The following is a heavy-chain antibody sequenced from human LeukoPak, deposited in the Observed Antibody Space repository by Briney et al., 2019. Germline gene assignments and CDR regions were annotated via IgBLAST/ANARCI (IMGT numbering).Heavy chain of an antibody. Sequence: GASVKVSCKDSGYSFTGSYVRSVRQAPGQGLEWVGRTKPNSGGTNYAQKFQGRVTMTRDTSISTAYMELSRLRSDDTAVYYCARAPYYYDSSGSTLGYWGQGTLATVSS. V-gene: IGHV1-2*06. D-gene: IGHD3-22*01. CDR2: TKPNSGGT. J-gene: IGHJ4*02. CDR1: GYSFTGSY. CDR3: ARAPYYYDSSGSTLGY.